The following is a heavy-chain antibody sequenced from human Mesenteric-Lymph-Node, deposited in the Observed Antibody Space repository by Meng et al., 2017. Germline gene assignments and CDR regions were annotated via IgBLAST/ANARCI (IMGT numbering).Heavy chain of an antibody. CDR1: GYTFTSYG. Sequence: QVLVVQSGAEVKKPGASVKVPCKASGYTFTSYGTSWVRQAPGQGLEWMGWISAYNGNTNYAQNLQGRVTMTRDTSTSTAYMELSSLRSEDTAVYYCARGQGDYADYWGQGTLVTVSS. D-gene: IGHD4-17*01. CDR2: ISAYNGNT. CDR3: ARGQGDYADY. J-gene: IGHJ4*02. V-gene: IGHV1-18*01.